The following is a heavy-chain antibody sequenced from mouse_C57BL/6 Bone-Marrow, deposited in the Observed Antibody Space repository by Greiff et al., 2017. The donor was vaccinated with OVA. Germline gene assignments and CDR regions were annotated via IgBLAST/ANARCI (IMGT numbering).Heavy chain of an antibody. D-gene: IGHD1-1*01. CDR2: IDPNSGGT. V-gene: IGHV1-72*01. CDR3: ARTHYYGSSSYYFDY. Sequence: QVQLQQPGAELVKPGASVKLSCKASGYTFTSYWMHWVKQRPGRGPGWIGRIDPNSGGTKYNEKFKSKATLTVDKPTSTAYMKLSSLTSADSAFYYCARTHYYGSSSYYFDYWGRGTTLTVYS. CDR1: GYTFTSYW. J-gene: IGHJ2*01.